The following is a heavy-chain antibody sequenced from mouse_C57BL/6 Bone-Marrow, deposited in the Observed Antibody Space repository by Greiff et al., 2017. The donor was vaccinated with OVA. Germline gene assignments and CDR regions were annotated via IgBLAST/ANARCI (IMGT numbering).Heavy chain of an antibody. J-gene: IGHJ2*01. Sequence: VMLVESGPELVKPGASVKISCKASGYAFSSSWMNWVKQRPGKGLEWIGRIYPGDGDTNYNGKFKGKATLTADKSSSTAYMQLSSLTSEDSAVYFCARGGYYGPYYFDYWGQGTTLTVSS. D-gene: IGHD1-1*01. CDR3: ARGGYYGPYYFDY. V-gene: IGHV1-82*01. CDR2: IYPGDGDT. CDR1: GYAFSSSW.